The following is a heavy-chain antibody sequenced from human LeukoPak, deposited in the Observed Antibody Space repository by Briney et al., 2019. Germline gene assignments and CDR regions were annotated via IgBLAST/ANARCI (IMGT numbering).Heavy chain of an antibody. CDR3: ARGLCGLGSTSCYDHPAGSYYFDY. D-gene: IGHD2-2*01. CDR2: INHSGST. Sequence: SETLSLNCAVYGGSFSGYYWSWIRQPPEKGLEWIGEINHSGSTNYNPSLKSRVTISVDTSKNQFSLKLSSVTAADTAVYYCARGLCGLGSTSCYDHPAGSYYFDYWGQGTLVTVSS. V-gene: IGHV4-34*01. CDR1: GGSFSGYY. J-gene: IGHJ4*02.